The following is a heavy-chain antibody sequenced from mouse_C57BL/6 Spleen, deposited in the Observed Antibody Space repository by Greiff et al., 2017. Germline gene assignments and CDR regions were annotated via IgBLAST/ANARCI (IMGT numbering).Heavy chain of an antibody. J-gene: IGHJ2*01. CDR2: ISSGGSYT. CDR3: ARQGTGTEGYFDY. Sequence: EVKLVESGGDLVKPGGSLKLSCAASGFTFSSYGMSWFRQTPDKRLEWVATISSGGSYTYYPDSVKGRFTISRDNAKNTLYLQMSSLKSEDTAMYYCARQGTGTEGYFDYWGQGTTLTVSS. CDR1: GFTFSSYG. D-gene: IGHD4-1*01. V-gene: IGHV5-6*01.